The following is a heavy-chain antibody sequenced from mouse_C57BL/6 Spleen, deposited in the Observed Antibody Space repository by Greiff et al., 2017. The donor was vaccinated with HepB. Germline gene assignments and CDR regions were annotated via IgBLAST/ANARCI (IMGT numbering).Heavy chain of an antibody. CDR3: ARQSLIYDGYYSYAMDY. CDR2: IWSDGST. J-gene: IGHJ4*01. V-gene: IGHV2-6-1*01. CDR1: GFSLTSYG. D-gene: IGHD2-3*01. Sequence: QVQLKESGPGLVAPSQSLSITCTVSGFSLTSYGVHWVRQPPGKGLEWLVVIWSDGSTTYNSALKSRLSISKDNTKSQVFLKMNSLQTDDTAMYYCARQSLIYDGYYSYAMDYWGQGTSVTVAS.